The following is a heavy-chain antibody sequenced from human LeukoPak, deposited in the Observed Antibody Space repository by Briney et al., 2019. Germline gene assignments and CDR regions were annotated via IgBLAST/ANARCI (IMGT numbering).Heavy chain of an antibody. CDR1: GFTFSSYS. J-gene: IGHJ4*02. CDR3: AKANKRITMVRGVIIYFDY. CDR2: ITISSSSM. V-gene: IGHV3-48*04. Sequence: GGSLRLSCAASGFTFSSYSMNWVRQAPGKGLEWVSYITISSSSMYYADSVKGRFTISRDNAKNTLYLQMNSLRAEDTAVYYCAKANKRITMVRGVIIYFDYWGQGTLVTVSS. D-gene: IGHD3-10*01.